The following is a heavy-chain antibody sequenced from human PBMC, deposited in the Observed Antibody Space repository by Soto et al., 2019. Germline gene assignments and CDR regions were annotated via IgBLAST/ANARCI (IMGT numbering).Heavy chain of an antibody. D-gene: IGHD2-15*01. CDR2: IRSSDRTT. CDR3: ARASAVRIPYGMDV. Sequence: GGSLRLSCAASGLTFNSYVMNWVRKAPGKGLEWVSNIRSSDRTTYYADSVKGRFTISRDNAKNSLYLQMNSLRAEDTAVYYCARASAVRIPYGMDVWGQGTTVTVSS. V-gene: IGHV3-48*03. J-gene: IGHJ6*02. CDR1: GLTFNSYV.